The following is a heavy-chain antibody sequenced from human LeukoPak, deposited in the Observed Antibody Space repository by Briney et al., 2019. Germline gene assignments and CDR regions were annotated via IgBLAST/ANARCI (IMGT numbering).Heavy chain of an antibody. CDR3: ARVDTALDAFDI. CDR1: GFTFSSYW. J-gene: IGHJ3*02. CDR2: IKTDGSEK. D-gene: IGHD5-18*01. V-gene: IGHV3-7*03. Sequence: PGGSLRLSCAASGFTFSSYWMSWVRQAPGKGLEWVANIKTDGSEKYYVDSVKGRFTISRDNSKNTLYLQMNSLRAEDTAVYYCARVDTALDAFDIWGQGTMVTVSS.